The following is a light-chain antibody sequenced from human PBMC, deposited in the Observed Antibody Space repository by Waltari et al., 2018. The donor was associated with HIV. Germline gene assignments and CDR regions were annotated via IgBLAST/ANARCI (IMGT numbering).Light chain of an antibody. V-gene: IGLV2-14*01. Sequence: QSALTQPASVSGSPGQSITISCTGSTSDFGLYNFISWYQQHPGGVPIVIISAVFSRPSGVSSRFSGSKSGNTASLTISWLQTEDEADYYCTSFTSNYTVIFGGGTKVTVL. CDR3: TSFTSNYTVI. CDR2: AVF. CDR1: TSDFGLYNF. J-gene: IGLJ2*01.